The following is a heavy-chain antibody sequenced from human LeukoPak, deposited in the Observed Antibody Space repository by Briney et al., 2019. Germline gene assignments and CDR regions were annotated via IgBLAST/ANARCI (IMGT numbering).Heavy chain of an antibody. CDR2: IYYSGST. CDR3: ARSPNCGGGSCYPNAFDI. Sequence: PSETLSLTCTVSGGSISSGGYYWSWIRQHPGKGLEWIGYIYYSGSTYYNPSLKSRVTISVDTSKNQFSLKLSSVTAADTAVYYCARSPNCGGGSCYPNAFDIWGQGTMVTVSS. CDR1: GGSISSGGYY. J-gene: IGHJ3*02. D-gene: IGHD2-15*01. V-gene: IGHV4-31*03.